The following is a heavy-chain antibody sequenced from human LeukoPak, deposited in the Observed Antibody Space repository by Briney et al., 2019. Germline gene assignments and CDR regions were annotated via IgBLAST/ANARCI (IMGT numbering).Heavy chain of an antibody. CDR2: IIPIFGTA. CDR3: ARDQNPYSGYDLSAFDI. J-gene: IGHJ3*02. CDR1: GGTFSCYA. D-gene: IGHD5-12*01. V-gene: IGHV1-69*13. Sequence: SVKVSCKASGGTFSCYAISWVRQAPGQGLGWMGGIIPIFGTANYAQKFQGRVTITADESTSTAYMELSSLRSEDTAVYYCARDQNPYSGYDLSAFDIWGQGAMVTVSS.